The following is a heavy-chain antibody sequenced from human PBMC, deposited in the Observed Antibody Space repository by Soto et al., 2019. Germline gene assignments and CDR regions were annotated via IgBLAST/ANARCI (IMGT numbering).Heavy chain of an antibody. J-gene: IGHJ6*03. Sequence: VQLQESGPGLVKPSGTLSLTCGVSNGSVSNSNWWSWVRQAPGKGLEWIGEIHHSGSTNFNPSLQSRLSISIDTSKSHFSLTLISVTTAEPAVYFCARGLTVTLFREGGTGSSSMGVWGSGTRV. CDR3: ARGLTVTLFREGGTGSSSMGV. CDR1: NGSVSNSNW. CDR2: IHHSGST. D-gene: IGHD3-10*01. V-gene: IGHV4-4*02.